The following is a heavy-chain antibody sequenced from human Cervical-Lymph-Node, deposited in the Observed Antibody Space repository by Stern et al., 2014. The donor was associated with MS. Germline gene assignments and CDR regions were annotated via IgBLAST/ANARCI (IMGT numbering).Heavy chain of an antibody. J-gene: IGHJ6*02. CDR3: AISPVVGGMDV. V-gene: IGHV1-3*01. Sequence: QLVQSGAEVKKPGASVKVSCKASGYTFSSYAMHWVRQAPGQRLEWMGWINAGNGNTKYSQKFQGRVTITRDTSASTAYMELSSLRSEDTAVYYCAISPVVGGMDVWGQGTTVTVSS. CDR2: INAGNGNT. CDR1: GYTFSSYA. D-gene: IGHD3-10*01.